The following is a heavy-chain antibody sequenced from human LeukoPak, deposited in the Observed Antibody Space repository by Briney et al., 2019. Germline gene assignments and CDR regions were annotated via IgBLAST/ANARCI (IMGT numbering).Heavy chain of an antibody. CDR3: ARDFAPLMDV. CDR1: GGSISSYY. Sequence: SQTLSLTCNVSGGSISSYYWSWIRQPAGKGLEWIGRIYTSGSTNHNPSLKSRVTMSVDTSKNQFSLKLSSVTAADTAVYYCARDFAPLMDVWGQGTTVTVSS. CDR2: IYTSGST. V-gene: IGHV4-4*07. J-gene: IGHJ6*02.